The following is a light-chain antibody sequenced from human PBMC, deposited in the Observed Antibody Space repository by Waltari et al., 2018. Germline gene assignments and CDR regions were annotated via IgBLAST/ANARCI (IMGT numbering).Light chain of an antibody. J-gene: IGLJ3*02. CDR1: SGSVSTSNY. CDR3: VLDLGSGVWV. V-gene: IGLV8-61*01. CDR2: STN. Sequence: QTVVTQEPSFSVSPGGTVTLTCGLSSGSVSTSNYPSWYQQTPGQAPRTRIYSTNTRPSGVPDRCSGSILGNKAALTITGAQADDESDYYCVLDLGSGVWVFGGGTKLTVL.